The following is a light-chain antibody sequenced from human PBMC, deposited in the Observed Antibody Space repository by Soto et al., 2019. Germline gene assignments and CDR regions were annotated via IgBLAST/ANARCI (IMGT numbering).Light chain of an antibody. Sequence: QSVLTQPPSASGTPGLRVTISCSGRFSNIGSNYVYWYQQLPGTAPKLLIFTNDQRTSGVPGRFSGSKSGTSASLAISGLRSEDEADYYCAVWDDSLRGWVFGGGTKLTVL. CDR3: AVWDDSLRGWV. CDR1: FSNIGSNY. J-gene: IGLJ3*02. CDR2: TND. V-gene: IGLV1-47*02.